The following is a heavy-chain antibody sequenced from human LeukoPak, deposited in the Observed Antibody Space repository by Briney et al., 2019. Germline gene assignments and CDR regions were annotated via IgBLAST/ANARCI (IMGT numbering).Heavy chain of an antibody. D-gene: IGHD3-10*02. CDR2: ISSSGSTI. CDR3: AELGITMIGGV. V-gene: IGHV3-48*03. Sequence: GGSLRLSCEASGFTFSSYEMNWVRQAPGKGLEWVSYISSSGSTIYYADSVKGRFTISRDNAKNSLYLQVNSLRAEDTAVYYCAELGITMIGGVWGKGTTVTISS. J-gene: IGHJ6*04. CDR1: GFTFSSYE.